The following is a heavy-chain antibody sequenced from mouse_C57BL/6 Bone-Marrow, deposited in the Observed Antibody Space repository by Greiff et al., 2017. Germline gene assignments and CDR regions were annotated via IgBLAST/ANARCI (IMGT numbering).Heavy chain of an antibody. CDR3: ASHPYGPLFAY. J-gene: IGHJ3*01. CDR2: ISSGGSYT. CDR1: GFTFSSYG. D-gene: IGHD1-1*01. V-gene: IGHV5-6*02. Sequence: EVKLVESGGDLVKPGGSLKLSCAASGFTFSSYGMSWVRQTPDKRLEWVATISSGGSYTYYPDSVKGRFTISRDNAKNTLYLQMSSLKSEDTAMYYCASHPYGPLFAYWGQGTLVTVSA.